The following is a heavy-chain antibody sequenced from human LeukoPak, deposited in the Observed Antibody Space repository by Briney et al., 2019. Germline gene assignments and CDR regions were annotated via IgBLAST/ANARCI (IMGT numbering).Heavy chain of an antibody. J-gene: IGHJ4*02. CDR1: GFTFSSYS. CDR3: AKLRYYFDY. D-gene: IGHD1-7*01. CDR2: ISSSSSTI. V-gene: IGHV3-48*01. Sequence: GGSLRLSCAASGFTFSSYSMNWVRQAPGKGLEWVSYISSSSSTIYYADSVKGRFTISRDNSKNTLYLQMNSLRAEDTAVYYCAKLRYYFDYWGQGTLVTVSS.